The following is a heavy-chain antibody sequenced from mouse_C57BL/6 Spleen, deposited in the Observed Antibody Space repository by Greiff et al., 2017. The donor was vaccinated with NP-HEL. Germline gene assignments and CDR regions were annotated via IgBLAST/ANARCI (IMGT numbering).Heavy chain of an antibody. D-gene: IGHD3-2*02. J-gene: IGHJ4*01. CDR3: ARSAQVPYYAMDY. CDR2: IDPEDGET. Sequence: EVQLQQSGAELVKPGASVKLSCTASGFNIKDYYMHWVKQRTEQGLEWIGRIDPEDGETKYAPKFKGKATITADTSSNTAYMQLSSLTSEDTAVYYCARSAQVPYYAMDYWGQGTSVTVSS. CDR1: GFNIKDYY. V-gene: IGHV14-2*01.